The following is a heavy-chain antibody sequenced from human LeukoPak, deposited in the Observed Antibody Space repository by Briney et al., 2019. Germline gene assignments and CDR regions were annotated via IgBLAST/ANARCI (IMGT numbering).Heavy chain of an antibody. CDR1: GFTLSDYY. D-gene: IGHD1-7*01. CDR3: ARDWGMELELQIRFDY. CDR2: ISSSGSTI. Sequence: GGSLRLSCAASGFTLSDYYMSWIRQAPGKGLAWVSYISSSGSTIYYADSVDGRFTITRDNAKSSLYLQMSSLRAEDTAVYYCARDWGMELELQIRFDYWGQGTLVTVSS. J-gene: IGHJ4*02. V-gene: IGHV3-11*04.